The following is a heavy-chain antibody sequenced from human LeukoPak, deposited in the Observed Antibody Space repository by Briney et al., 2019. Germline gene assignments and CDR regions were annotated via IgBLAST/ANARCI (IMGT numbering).Heavy chain of an antibody. Sequence: ASVKVSCKASGYTFTSYDINWVRQATGQGLEWMGWMNPNSGNTGYAQKFQGRVTMTRNTSISTAYMELSSLRSEDTAVYYCARGKWELKSHYYYYMDVWGKGTTVTISS. V-gene: IGHV1-8*01. CDR1: GYTFTSYD. CDR3: ARGKWELKSHYYYYMDV. D-gene: IGHD1-26*01. J-gene: IGHJ6*03. CDR2: MNPNSGNT.